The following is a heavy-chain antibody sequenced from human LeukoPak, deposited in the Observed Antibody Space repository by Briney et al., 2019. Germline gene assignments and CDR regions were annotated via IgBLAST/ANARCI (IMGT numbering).Heavy chain of an antibody. V-gene: IGHV4-39*01. CDR3: ARRSAGQQQLIDS. CDR1: GGSISSRSYY. D-gene: IGHD6-13*01. CDR2: MYYSGTT. J-gene: IGHJ4*02. Sequence: PSETLSLTCTVSGGSISSRSYYWGWIRQPPGKGLEWIGSMYYSGTTYYNPSLKSRVTISVDTSKNQFSLRLMSVTAADTAVYYCARRSAGQQQLIDSWGQGTLVTVSS.